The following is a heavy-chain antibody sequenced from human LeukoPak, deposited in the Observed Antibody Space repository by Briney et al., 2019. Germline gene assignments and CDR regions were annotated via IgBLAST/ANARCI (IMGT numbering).Heavy chain of an antibody. V-gene: IGHV3-23*01. J-gene: IGHJ1*01. CDR2: ISGSGGST. CDR3: AKGTDSSGYREIQH. D-gene: IGHD3-22*01. CDR1: GFTFSSYG. Sequence: GGSLRLSCAASGFTFSSYGMSWVRQAPGKGLEWVSAISGSGGSTYYADSVKGRFTISRDNSKNTLYLQMNSQRAEDTAVYYCAKGTDSSGYREIQHGGQGTLVTVSS.